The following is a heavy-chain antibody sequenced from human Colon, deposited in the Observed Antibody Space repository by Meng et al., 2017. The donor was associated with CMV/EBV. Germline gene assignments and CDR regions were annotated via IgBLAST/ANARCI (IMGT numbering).Heavy chain of an antibody. CDR2: ISADGTKI. CDR3: ARPPSLWDYGGSEPFNL. D-gene: IGHD4-23*01. Sequence: GGSLRLSCVASGFTFNTYWMHWVRLAPGKGPLWISHISADGTKIKYADSVKGRFTVSRDHAKNTLYLQMNNPRAEDTAVYYCARPPSLWDYGGSEPFNLWGQGTLVTVSS. V-gene: IGHV3-74*03. CDR1: GFTFNTYW. J-gene: IGHJ5*02.